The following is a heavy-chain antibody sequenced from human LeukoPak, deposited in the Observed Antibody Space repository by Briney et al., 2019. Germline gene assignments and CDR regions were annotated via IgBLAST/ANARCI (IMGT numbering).Heavy chain of an antibody. CDR3: ARDGTGVSYDAFDI. CDR2: IYSGGST. V-gene: IGHV3-66*01. Sequence: QPGGSLRLSCAASGFTVSSNYMSWVRQAPGKGLEWVSLIYSGGSTYYADSVKGRFTISSDNSKNTLYLQMNSLRAEDTAVYYCARDGTGVSYDAFDIWGQGTMVTVSS. D-gene: IGHD3-10*01. CDR1: GFTVSSNY. J-gene: IGHJ3*02.